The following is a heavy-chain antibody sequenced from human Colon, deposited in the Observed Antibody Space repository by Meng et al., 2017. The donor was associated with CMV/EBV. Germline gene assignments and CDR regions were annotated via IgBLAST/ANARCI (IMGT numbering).Heavy chain of an antibody. CDR3: ARDSGYCCRRSCGMDV. CDR1: GYTFTGYY. V-gene: IGHV1-2*02. Sequence: ASVTVSCKASGYTFTGYYKLWVRHAPGRGLEWMGWINPHNGDTYYPQKFQGRVTMTRDTSISTAYMELSRLISDYTAVYYCARDSGYCCRRSCGMDVWGQGTTVTVSS. D-gene: IGHD3-22*01. J-gene: IGHJ6*02. CDR2: INPHNGDT.